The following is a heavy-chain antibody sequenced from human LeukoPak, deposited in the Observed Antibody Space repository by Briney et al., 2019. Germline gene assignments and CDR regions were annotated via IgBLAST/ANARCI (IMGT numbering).Heavy chain of an antibody. CDR2: INPIGGST. CDR3: ARGRHYYDSSDYYYEGDAFDI. J-gene: IGHJ3*02. CDR1: GYTFSNYG. Sequence: ASVKVSCKSSGYTFSNYGITWVRQAPGQGLEWMAIINPIGGSTTYAQNFQGRVTMTRDMSTSTVYMELSSLRSDDTAVYYCARGRHYYDSSDYYYEGDAFDIWGQGTMVTVSS. V-gene: IGHV1-46*01. D-gene: IGHD3-22*01.